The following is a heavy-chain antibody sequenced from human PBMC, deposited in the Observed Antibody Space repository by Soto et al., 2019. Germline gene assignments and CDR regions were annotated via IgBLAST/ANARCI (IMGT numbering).Heavy chain of an antibody. D-gene: IGHD2-2*01. Sequence: SETLSLTCTVSGGSISSSSYYWGWILQPPGKGLEWIGSIYYSGSTYYNPSLKSRVTISVDTSKNQFSLKLSSVTAADTAVYYCARQEIRVGYCSSTSCQLNWFDPWGQGTLVTVSS. CDR1: GGSISSSSYY. CDR3: ARQEIRVGYCSSTSCQLNWFDP. CDR2: IYYSGST. V-gene: IGHV4-39*01. J-gene: IGHJ5*02.